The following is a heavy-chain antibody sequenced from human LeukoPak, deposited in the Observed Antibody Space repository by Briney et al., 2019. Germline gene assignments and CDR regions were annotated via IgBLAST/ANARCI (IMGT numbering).Heavy chain of an antibody. D-gene: IGHD2-21*02. Sequence: ASVKVSCKASGYTFTSYYMHWLRQAPGQGLEWMGIINPSGGSTSYAQKFQGRVTITRDTSTSTVYMELRSLRSEDTAVYYCVITGGMSIVVVTAIPAYFQHWGEGTLVTVSS. CDR1: GYTFTSYY. V-gene: IGHV1-46*01. J-gene: IGHJ1*01. CDR3: VITGGMSIVVVTAIPAYFQH. CDR2: INPSGGST.